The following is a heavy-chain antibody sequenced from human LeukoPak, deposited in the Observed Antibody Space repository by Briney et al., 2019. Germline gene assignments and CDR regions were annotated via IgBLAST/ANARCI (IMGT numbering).Heavy chain of an antibody. V-gene: IGHV3-7*05. J-gene: IGHJ5*02. CDR2: INQDGSEK. CDR1: AFSFSTYW. Sequence: PGGSLRLSCAASAFSFSTYWMSWVRQAPGKGLEWVANINQDGSEKYYVDSVKRRFTISRDNAKNSLYRQMNSLRAEDTAVYYCAQSLGSSDWMGNWFDRWGQGMLVTVSS. D-gene: IGHD6-13*01. CDR3: AQSLGSSDWMGNWFDR.